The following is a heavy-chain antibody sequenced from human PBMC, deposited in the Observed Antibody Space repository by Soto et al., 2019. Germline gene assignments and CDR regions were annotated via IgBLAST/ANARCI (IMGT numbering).Heavy chain of an antibody. CDR1: GGSFSGYY. Sequence: PSETLSLTCVVYGGSFSGYYWSWIRQPPGKGLEWIGEINHSGSTNYNPSLKSRVTISVDTSKNQFSLKLSSVTAADTAVYYCARHSRYDILTGSLFDYWGQGTLVTVSS. CDR3: ARHSRYDILTGSLFDY. CDR2: INHSGST. V-gene: IGHV4-34*01. D-gene: IGHD3-9*01. J-gene: IGHJ4*02.